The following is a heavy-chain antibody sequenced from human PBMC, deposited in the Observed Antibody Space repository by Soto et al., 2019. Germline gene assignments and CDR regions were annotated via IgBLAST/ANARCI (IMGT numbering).Heavy chain of an antibody. Sequence: ASVKVSWKAAGYAFFTYDISWVRQAPGQGLEWMGWISTYSGDTKYAQKFQGRVTMTTDTSTTTAYLELRSLRSDDTAVYYCARHHGPTTSENWFDPWGQGTLVTSPQ. CDR1: GYAFFTYD. CDR2: ISTYSGDT. CDR3: ARHHGPTTSENWFDP. V-gene: IGHV1-18*01. D-gene: IGHD5-12*01. J-gene: IGHJ5*02.